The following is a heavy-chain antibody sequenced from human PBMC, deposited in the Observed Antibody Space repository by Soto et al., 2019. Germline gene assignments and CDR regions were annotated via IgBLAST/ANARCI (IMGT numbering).Heavy chain of an antibody. J-gene: IGHJ5*02. CDR1: GGSISSGGYY. CDR2: LYYSGST. D-gene: IGHD6-13*01. Sequence: QVQLQESGPGLVKPSQTLSLTCTVSGGSISSGGYYWSWIRQHPGKGLEWIGYLYYSGSTYYNPSLKSRVTISVDTSKNQFSLKLSSVTDADTAVYYCARVFSDSSSFFDPWGQGTLVTVSS. CDR3: ARVFSDSSSFFDP. V-gene: IGHV4-31*03.